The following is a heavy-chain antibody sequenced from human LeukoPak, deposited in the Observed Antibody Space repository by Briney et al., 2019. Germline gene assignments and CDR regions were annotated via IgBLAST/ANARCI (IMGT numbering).Heavy chain of an antibody. J-gene: IGHJ4*02. Sequence: SETLSLTCTVSTGSISSSTYYWGWIRQPPGKGLEWIGTISYSGSTYYTPSLRSRITMSVDTPKNQFSLRLSSVTAADTAVYYCARRSGSGDSRRPFDYWGQGTLVTVSS. V-gene: IGHV4-39*01. CDR3: ARRSGSGDSRRPFDY. CDR2: ISYSGST. CDR1: TGSISSSTYY. D-gene: IGHD4-17*01.